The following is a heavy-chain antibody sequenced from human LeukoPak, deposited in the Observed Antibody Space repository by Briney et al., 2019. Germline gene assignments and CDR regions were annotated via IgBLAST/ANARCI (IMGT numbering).Heavy chain of an antibody. CDR2: IYYSGST. D-gene: IGHD3-9*01. J-gene: IGHJ4*02. CDR1: GGSISSYY. V-gene: IGHV4-59*01. Sequence: KPSETLSLTCTVSGGSISSYYWSWIRQPPGKGLEWIGYIYYSGSTNYNPSLKSRVTISVDTSKNQFSLKLSSVTAADTAVYYYARGIRYFDSSMMSDYWGQGTLVTVSS. CDR3: ARGIRYFDSSMMSDY.